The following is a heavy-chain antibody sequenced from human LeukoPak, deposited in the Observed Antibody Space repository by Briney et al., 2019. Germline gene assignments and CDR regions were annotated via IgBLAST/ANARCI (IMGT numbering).Heavy chain of an antibody. CDR1: GFTVSSNS. J-gene: IGHJ1*01. CDR2: IYSDNT. D-gene: IGHD3-22*01. CDR3: ARVLRYYDSSGYLFQH. V-gene: IGHV3-53*01. Sequence: GGSLRLSCTVSGFTVSSNSMSWVRQAPGKGLEWVSFIYSDNTHYSDSVKGRFTISRDNSKNTLYLQMNSLRAEDTAVYYCARVLRYYDSSGYLFQHWGQGTLVTVSS.